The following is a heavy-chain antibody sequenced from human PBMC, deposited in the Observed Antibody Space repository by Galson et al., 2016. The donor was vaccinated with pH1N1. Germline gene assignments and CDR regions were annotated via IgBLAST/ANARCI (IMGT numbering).Heavy chain of an antibody. D-gene: IGHD1-14*01. CDR3: ARDLGSTGYLEY. Sequence: SLRLSCAASGFIFSDYWMTWVRQAPGAGLEWVANIKHDASEKYYVDSVKGRFTISRDNAKKSLYLEMGSLRAEDTAVYYCARDLGSTGYLEYWGQGILVTVSA. CDR2: IKHDASEK. CDR1: GFIFSDYW. J-gene: IGHJ4*02. V-gene: IGHV3-7*03.